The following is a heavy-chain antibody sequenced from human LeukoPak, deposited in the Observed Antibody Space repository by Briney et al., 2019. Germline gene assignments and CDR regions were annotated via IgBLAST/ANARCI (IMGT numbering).Heavy chain of an antibody. J-gene: IGHJ5*02. Sequence: PSETLSLTCTVSGGSINSRSHYWSWIRQLPGKGLEWIGYIYYSGSTYYDPSLQSRVSISLDTSRNQFSLRLRSVTAADTAIYYCAKGGRTWFAPWGQGTLVTVSS. CDR3: AKGGRTWFAP. CDR2: IYYSGST. CDR1: GGSINSRSHY. V-gene: IGHV4-31*03.